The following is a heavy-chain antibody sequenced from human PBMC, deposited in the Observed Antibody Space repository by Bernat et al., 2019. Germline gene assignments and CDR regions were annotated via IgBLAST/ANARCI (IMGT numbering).Heavy chain of an antibody. Sequence: QVQLVESGGGVVQPGRSLRLSCAASGFTFSSYGMHWVRQAPGKGLEWVAVIWYDGSNKYYADSVKGRFTISRDNSKNTVYLQMNILRAEDTAVYYCARGMGGDYDLGAFDIRGQGTMVTVSS. CDR1: GFTFSSYG. V-gene: IGHV3-33*01. CDR3: ARGMGGDYDLGAFDI. J-gene: IGHJ3*02. CDR2: IWYDGSNK. D-gene: IGHD4-17*01.